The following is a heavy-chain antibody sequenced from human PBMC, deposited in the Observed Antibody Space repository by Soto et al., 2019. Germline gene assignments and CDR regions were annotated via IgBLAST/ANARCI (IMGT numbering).Heavy chain of an antibody. D-gene: IGHD2-2*01. Sequence: PGGSLRLSCAASGFTFSSYWMHWVRQAPGKGLVWVSRINRDGSSTSCADSVKGRFTISRDNAKNTRYLQMNSLRAEETAVYYCARDGEGYCSSTSCFYYSYMDVWGKGSTVTVSS. CDR1: GFTFSSYW. V-gene: IGHV3-74*01. CDR3: ARDGEGYCSSTSCFYYSYMDV. J-gene: IGHJ6*03. CDR2: INRDGSST.